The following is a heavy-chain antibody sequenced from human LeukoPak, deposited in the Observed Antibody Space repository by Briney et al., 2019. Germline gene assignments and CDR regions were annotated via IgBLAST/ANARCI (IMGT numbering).Heavy chain of an antibody. CDR3: ARGLMVRGVIIRAFDY. CDR1: GGSFSGYY. D-gene: IGHD3-10*01. V-gene: IGHV4-34*01. CDR2: INHRGST. Sequence: SETLSLTCAVYGGSFSGYYWSWIRQPPGKGLEWIGEINHRGSTNYNPSLKSRVTISVDTSKNQFSLKLSSVTAADTAVYYCARGLMVRGVIIRAFDYWGQGTLVTVSS. J-gene: IGHJ4*02.